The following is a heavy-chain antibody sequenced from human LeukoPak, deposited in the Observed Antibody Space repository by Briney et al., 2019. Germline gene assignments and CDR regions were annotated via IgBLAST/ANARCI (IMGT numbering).Heavy chain of an antibody. J-gene: IGHJ4*02. D-gene: IGHD3-22*01. CDR2: MYLSGTT. CDR3: AGLVGRYSSGLYYYYFDY. V-gene: IGHV4-4*02. CDR1: EDSINSLDL. Sequence: SETLSLTCTGSEDSINSLDLWSWVRQPPGKGLECIGEMYLSGTTHSNPSVKSRVTVSIDKSKNQFFLNLSSVTAADTAVYYCAGLVGRYSSGLYYYYFDYWGQGTLVTVSS.